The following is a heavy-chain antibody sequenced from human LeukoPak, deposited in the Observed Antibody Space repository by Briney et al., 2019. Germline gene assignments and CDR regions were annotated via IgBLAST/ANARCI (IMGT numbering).Heavy chain of an antibody. CDR1: GGSISSYY. D-gene: IGHD3-10*01. Sequence: SETLSPTCTVSGGSISSYYWSWIRQPPGKGLEWIGYIYTSGSTNYNPSLKSRVTISVDTSKNQFSLKLSSVTAADTAVYYCARYRFGTLVRNYYMDVWGKGTTVTVSS. CDR3: ARYRFGTLVRNYYMDV. V-gene: IGHV4-4*09. CDR2: IYTSGST. J-gene: IGHJ6*03.